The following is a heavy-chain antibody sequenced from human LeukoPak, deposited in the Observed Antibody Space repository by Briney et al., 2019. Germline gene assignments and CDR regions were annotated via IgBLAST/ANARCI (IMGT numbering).Heavy chain of an antibody. CDR3: AELGITMIGGV. D-gene: IGHD3-10*02. Sequence: PGGSLRLSCVASRFTFSSYWMSWVRQAPGKGLEWVANIKQDGSEKYYVDSVKGRFTISRDNAKNSLYLQMNSLRAEDTAVYYCAELGITMIGGVWGKGTTVTISS. CDR1: RFTFSSYW. J-gene: IGHJ6*04. CDR2: IKQDGSEK. V-gene: IGHV3-7*01.